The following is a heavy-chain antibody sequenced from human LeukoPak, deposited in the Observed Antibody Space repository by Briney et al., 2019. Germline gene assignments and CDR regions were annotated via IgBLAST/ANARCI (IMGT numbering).Heavy chain of an antibody. Sequence: PSETLSLTCAVYGGSFSGYYWSWIRQPPGKGLEWIGEINHSGSTNYNPSLKSRVTISVDTSKNQFSLKLSSVTAADTAVYYCARGVGSGYTDGWGQGTLVTVFS. CDR3: ARGVGSGYTDG. V-gene: IGHV4-34*01. D-gene: IGHD3-22*01. CDR1: GGSFSGYY. J-gene: IGHJ4*02. CDR2: INHSGST.